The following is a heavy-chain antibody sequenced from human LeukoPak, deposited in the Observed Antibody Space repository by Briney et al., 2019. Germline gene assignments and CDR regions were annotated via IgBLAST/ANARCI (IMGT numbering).Heavy chain of an antibody. CDR2: ISRGDKI. J-gene: IGHJ4*02. D-gene: IGHD5-24*01. Sequence: GGSLRLSCAAFGFTVSSSFMGWVRQAPGKGLEWVSFISRGDKIYYADSVKGRFTISRDNSKNTVYLQMNSLRAEDTAMYYCARRDDHNGRDYWGQGTLVTVSS. V-gene: IGHV3-53*01. CDR1: GFTVSSSF. CDR3: ARRDDHNGRDY.